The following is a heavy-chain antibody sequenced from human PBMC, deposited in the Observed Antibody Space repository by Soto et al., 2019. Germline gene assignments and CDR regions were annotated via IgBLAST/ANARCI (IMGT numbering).Heavy chain of an antibody. CDR3: ARDSSGSGSYYNGIYYYYGMDV. Sequence: QVQLVESGGCVVQPGRSLRLSCAASGFTFSSDAMHWVRQAPSKGLEWVAFIAYDGSNKYYADSVKGRFTISRDNSKNTLYLQMNSLRAEDTAVYYCARDSSGSGSYYNGIYYYYGMDVWGQGTTVTVSS. D-gene: IGHD3-10*01. V-gene: IGHV3-30-3*01. CDR2: IAYDGSNK. J-gene: IGHJ6*02. CDR1: GFTFSSDA.